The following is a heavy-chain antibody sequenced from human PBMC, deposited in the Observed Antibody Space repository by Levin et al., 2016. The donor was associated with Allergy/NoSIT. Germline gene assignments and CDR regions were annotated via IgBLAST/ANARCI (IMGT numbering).Heavy chain of an antibody. V-gene: IGHV4-34*01. CDR1: GGSFSGYY. CDR3: ARALVRMVRGVEARYYYYYGMDV. D-gene: IGHD3-10*01. CDR2: INHSGST. Sequence: SETLSLTCAVYGGSFSGYYWSWIRQPPGKGLEWIGEINHSGSTNYNPSLKSRVTISVDTSKNQFSLKLSSVTAADTAVYYCARALVRMVRGVEARYYYYYGMDVWGQGTTVTVSS. J-gene: IGHJ6*02.